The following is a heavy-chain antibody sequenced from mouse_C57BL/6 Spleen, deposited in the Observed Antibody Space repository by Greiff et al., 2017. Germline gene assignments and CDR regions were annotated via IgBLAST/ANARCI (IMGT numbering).Heavy chain of an antibody. J-gene: IGHJ4*01. D-gene: IGHD2-13*01. CDR3: ARDAGDCGGDAMDY. CDR1: GFTFSDFY. Sequence: EVMLVESGGGLVQSGRSLRLSCAPSGFTFSDFYMEWVRQAPGKGLEWIAASRNKANDYTTEYSAAVKGRFIVSRDTSQSILYLQMNAMRAEDTAIYYCARDAGDCGGDAMDYWGQGTSVTVSS. CDR2: SRNKANDYTT. V-gene: IGHV7-1*01.